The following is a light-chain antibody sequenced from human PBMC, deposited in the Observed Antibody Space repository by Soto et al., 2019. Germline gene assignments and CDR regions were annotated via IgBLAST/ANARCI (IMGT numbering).Light chain of an antibody. Sequence: QAVVTQSPSASASLGASVKLTCTLSSGHSTYAIAWHQQHPEKGPRYLMKLNSDGSHSKGDGIPDRFSGSSSGAERYLTISSLQSEDEADYYCQTWGTGIRVFGGGTKVTVL. CDR3: QTWGTGIRV. V-gene: IGLV4-69*01. CDR2: LNSDGSH. J-gene: IGLJ3*02. CDR1: SGHSTYA.